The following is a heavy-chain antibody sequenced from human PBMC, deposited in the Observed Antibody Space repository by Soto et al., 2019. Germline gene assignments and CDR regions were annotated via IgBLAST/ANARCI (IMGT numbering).Heavy chain of an antibody. CDR2: ISAYNGNT. CDR1: GYTFTSYG. CDR3: ARDGGCISTSCYANWFDP. J-gene: IGHJ5*02. V-gene: IGHV1-18*01. Sequence: ASVKVCCKASGYTFTSYGISWVRQAPGQGLEWMGWISAYNGNTNYAQKLQGRVTMTTDTSTSTAYMELRSLRSDDTAVYYCARDGGCISTSCYANWFDPWGQGTLVTVSS. D-gene: IGHD2-2*01.